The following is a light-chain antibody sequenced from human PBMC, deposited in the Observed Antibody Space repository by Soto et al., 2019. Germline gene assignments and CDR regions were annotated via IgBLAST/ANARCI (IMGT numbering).Light chain of an antibody. CDR3: SSYSRTITSRL. CDR2: DVT. CDR1: SNDIGGYNY. V-gene: IGLV2-14*03. Sequence: QSALTQPASVSGSPGQSITIPRTGTSNDIGGYNYVSWYQQFPGKAPKLIIYDVTNRPSGVSFRFSGSKSGNTASLTISGLQAEDEAGYHCSSYSRTITSRLFGAGTKVTVL. J-gene: IGLJ1*01.